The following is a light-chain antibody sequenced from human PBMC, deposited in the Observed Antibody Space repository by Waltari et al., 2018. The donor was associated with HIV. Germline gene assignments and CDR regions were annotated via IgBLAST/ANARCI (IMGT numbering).Light chain of an antibody. J-gene: IGLJ2*01. CDR2: NSN. CDR3: AAWDDGLNAL. Sequence: QSVLTQPPSASGTPGQRVTISCSGRRSNIGSNAVTWYQHLPGTAPKLLIYNSNQRPSGVPDRFSGSKSGTSASLAISGLQSEDEGAYYCAAWDDGLNALFGGGTKLTV. V-gene: IGLV1-44*01. CDR1: RSNIGSNA.